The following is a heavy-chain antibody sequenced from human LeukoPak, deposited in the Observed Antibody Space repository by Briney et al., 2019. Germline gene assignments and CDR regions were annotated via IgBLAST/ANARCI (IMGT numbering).Heavy chain of an antibody. CDR3: ARVLRYCSGGSCYSYMDV. V-gene: IGHV1-8*03. J-gene: IGHJ6*03. D-gene: IGHD2-15*01. CDR1: GYTFTSYG. CDR2: MNPNSGNT. Sequence: ASVKVSCKASGYTFTSYGISWVRQATGQGLEWMGWMNPNSGNTGYAQKFQGRVTITRNTSISTAYMELSSLRSEDTAVYYCARVLRYCSGGSCYSYMDVWGKGTTVTVSS.